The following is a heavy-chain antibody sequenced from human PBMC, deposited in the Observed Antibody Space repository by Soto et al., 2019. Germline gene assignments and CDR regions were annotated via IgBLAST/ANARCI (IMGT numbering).Heavy chain of an antibody. D-gene: IGHD2-2*01. CDR1: GYSFTSYW. Sequence: PGESLKISCKGSGYSFTSYWIGWVRQMPGKGLEWMGIIYPGDSDTRYSPSFQGQVTISADKSITTAYLQWSSLKASDTAMYYCARRNYLPSAALNWFDPWGQGTLVTVSS. CDR3: ARRNYLPSAALNWFDP. CDR2: IYPGDSDT. J-gene: IGHJ5*02. V-gene: IGHV5-51*01.